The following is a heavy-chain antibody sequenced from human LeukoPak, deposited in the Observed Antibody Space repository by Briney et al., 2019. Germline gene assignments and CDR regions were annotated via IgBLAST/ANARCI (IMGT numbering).Heavy chain of an antibody. CDR1: GFAFRDYA. V-gene: IGHV3-23*01. CDR2: INENDGGT. D-gene: IGHD3-16*01. Sequence: PGGSLRLSCAASGFAFRDYAMSWVRQAPGKGLEWVSSINENDGGTSYADSVKGRFTISRDNSRDTLYLQMNSLRDEDTAVYYCVKQYVGIWGQGTLVIVSS. J-gene: IGHJ4*02. CDR3: VKQYVGI.